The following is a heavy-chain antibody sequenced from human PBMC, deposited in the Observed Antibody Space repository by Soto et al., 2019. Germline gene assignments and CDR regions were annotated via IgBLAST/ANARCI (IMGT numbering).Heavy chain of an antibody. J-gene: IGHJ4*02. V-gene: IGHV1-69*06. CDR3: ATRYSSPPNISDY. Sequence: QVQLVQSGAEVQKPGSSVKVSCKASGGTFSSYAISWVRQAPGQGLEWVGGIIPIFGTANYAQKFQGRVTVTADKSTSTAYMELSSLRSEDTAVYYCATRYSSPPNISDYWGQGTLVTVSS. D-gene: IGHD6-13*01. CDR2: IIPIFGTA. CDR1: GGTFSSYA.